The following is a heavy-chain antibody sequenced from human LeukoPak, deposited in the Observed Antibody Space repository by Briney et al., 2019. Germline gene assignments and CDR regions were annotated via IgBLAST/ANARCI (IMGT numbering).Heavy chain of an antibody. D-gene: IGHD3-22*01. V-gene: IGHV3-23*01. Sequence: PGGSLRLSCAASGSTFSSYAMSWVRQAPGKGLEWVSAISGRGGSTYYADSVKGRFTISRDNSKNTLYLQMNSLRAEDTAVYYCAKYSPYYYDSSGSSFDYWGQGTLVTVSS. CDR3: AKYSPYYYDSSGSSFDY. CDR1: GSTFSSYA. J-gene: IGHJ4*02. CDR2: ISGRGGST.